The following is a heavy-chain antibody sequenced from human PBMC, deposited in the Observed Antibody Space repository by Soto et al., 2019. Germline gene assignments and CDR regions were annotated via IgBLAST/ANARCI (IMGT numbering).Heavy chain of an antibody. V-gene: IGHV3-23*01. J-gene: IGHJ6*02. CDR3: AKSSNWNVYYYGMDV. CDR2: ISGSGGTT. Sequence: GGSLRLSCAASGFTFSSYAMSWVRQAPGKGLEWVSAISGSGGTTYYADSVKGRFTISRDNSKNTLYLQMNSLRAEDTAVYYCAKSSNWNVYYYGMDVWGQGTMVTVSS. D-gene: IGHD1-1*01. CDR1: GFTFSSYA.